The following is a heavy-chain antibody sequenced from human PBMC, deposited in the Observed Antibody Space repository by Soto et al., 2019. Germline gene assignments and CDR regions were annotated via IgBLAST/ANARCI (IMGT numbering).Heavy chain of an antibody. CDR1: GYSFSSYW. V-gene: IGHV5-51*01. CDR2: IDPHSNT. D-gene: IGHD6-19*01. J-gene: IGHJ4*02. Sequence: PGESLKISCQGSGYSFSSYWIGWVRQMPGKGLEWMAFIDPHSNTRYSPSFEGQITISADKSISTAYLQWSSLKASDTAIYYCARRNYTSGWRHYFDYWGQGTLVTVSS. CDR3: ARRNYTSGWRHYFDY.